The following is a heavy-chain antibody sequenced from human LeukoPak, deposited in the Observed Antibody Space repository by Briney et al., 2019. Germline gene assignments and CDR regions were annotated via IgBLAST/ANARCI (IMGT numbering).Heavy chain of an antibody. CDR1: GGSFSGYY. D-gene: IGHD5-18*01. Sequence: SETLSLTCAVYGGSFSGYYWSWIRQPPGKGLEWTGEINHSGSTNYNPSLKSRVTISVDTSKNQFSLKLSSVTAADTAVYYCARGRGSYGYGRVGSWFDPWGQGTLVTVSS. CDR2: INHSGST. J-gene: IGHJ5*02. CDR3: ARGRGSYGYGRVGSWFDP. V-gene: IGHV4-34*01.